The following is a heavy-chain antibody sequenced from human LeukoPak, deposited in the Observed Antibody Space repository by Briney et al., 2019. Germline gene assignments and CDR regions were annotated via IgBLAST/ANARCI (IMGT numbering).Heavy chain of an antibody. J-gene: IGHJ4*02. CDR1: GYTFTGYY. Sequence: ASVKVSCKASGYTFTGYYMHWVRQAPGQGLEWMGWINPNSGGTNYAQKFQGRVTMTRDTSISTAYMELSRLRSDDTAVYYCARDRLNWVYGSGSYYNLFDYWGQGTLVTVSS. V-gene: IGHV1-2*02. D-gene: IGHD3-10*01. CDR2: INPNSGGT. CDR3: ARDRLNWVYGSGSYYNLFDY.